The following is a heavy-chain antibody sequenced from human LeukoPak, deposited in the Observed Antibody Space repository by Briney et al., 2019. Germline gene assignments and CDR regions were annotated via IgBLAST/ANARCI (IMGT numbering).Heavy chain of an antibody. CDR3: ARTHRYCSSTSCRKHLRYYYYMDV. D-gene: IGHD2-2*01. V-gene: IGHV1-69*04. CDR2: IIPILGIA. CDR1: GGTFSSYA. Sequence: GASVKVSCKASGGTFSSYAISWVRQAPGQGLEWMGRIIPILGIANYAQKFQGRVTITADKSTSTAYMELSSLRSEDTAVYYCARTHRYCSSTSCRKHLRYYYYMDVWGKGTTVTVSS. J-gene: IGHJ6*03.